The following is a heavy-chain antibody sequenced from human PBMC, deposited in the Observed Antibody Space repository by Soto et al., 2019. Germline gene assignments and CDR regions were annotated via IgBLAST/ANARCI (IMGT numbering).Heavy chain of an antibody. CDR1: GFTFSSYA. V-gene: IGHV3-30-3*01. CDR2: ISYDGSNK. CDR3: ARDLARFIVVVPAAMRRGAFDI. D-gene: IGHD2-2*01. Sequence: GGSLRLSYAASGFTFSSYAMHWVRQAPGKGLEWVAVISYDGSNKYYADSVKGRFTISRDNSKNTLYLQMNSLRAEDTAVYYCARDLARFIVVVPAAMRRGAFDIWGQGTMVTVSS. J-gene: IGHJ3*02.